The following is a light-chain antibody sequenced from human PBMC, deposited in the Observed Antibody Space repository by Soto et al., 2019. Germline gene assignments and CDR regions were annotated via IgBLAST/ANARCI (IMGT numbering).Light chain of an antibody. J-gene: IGKJ5*01. CDR1: QSLLYNNTYNY. Sequence: EIVMTQSAHTLPVTPGEPASISCRSSQSLLYNNTYNYLDWYVQKPGQSPQLLIYFGSNRAPGVPDRFSGSGSGTDFTLKINRVEAEDVGTYYCMQALQSLTFGQGTRLEIK. CDR2: FGS. V-gene: IGKV2-28*01. CDR3: MQALQSLT.